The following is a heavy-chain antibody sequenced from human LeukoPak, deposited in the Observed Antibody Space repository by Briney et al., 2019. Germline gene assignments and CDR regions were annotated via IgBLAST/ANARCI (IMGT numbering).Heavy chain of an antibody. CDR1: GFTFRSYA. CDR2: IWYDGSNK. V-gene: IGHV3-33*08. D-gene: IGHD1-14*01. CDR3: ARDSRPRAAGLTDY. Sequence: GRSLRLSCAASGFTFRSYAMHWVRQAPGKGLEWVAVIWYDGSNKYYADSVKGRFTISRDNSKNTLYLQMNSLRAEDTAVYYCARDSRPRAAGLTDYWGQGTLVTVSS. J-gene: IGHJ4*02.